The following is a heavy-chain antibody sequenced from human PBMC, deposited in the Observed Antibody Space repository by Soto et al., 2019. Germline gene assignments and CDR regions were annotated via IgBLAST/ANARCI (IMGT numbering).Heavy chain of an antibody. CDR3: ARDYRKGSTSDY. V-gene: IGHV3-33*01. CDR2: IWYDGSNK. CDR1: GFTFSTYG. J-gene: IGHJ4*02. Sequence: QVQLVESGGGVVQPGRSLRLSCAASGFTFSTYGMHWVRQAPGKGLEWVAVIWYDGSNKYYADSVKGRFTISRDNSKNTLYLQMNNLRVEDTAVYYCARDYRKGSTSDYWGQGTLVTVSS.